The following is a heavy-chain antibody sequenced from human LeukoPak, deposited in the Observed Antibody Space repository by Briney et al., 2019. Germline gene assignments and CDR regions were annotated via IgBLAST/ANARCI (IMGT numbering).Heavy chain of an antibody. CDR1: GGSISSYY. V-gene: IGHV4-59*01. J-gene: IGHJ6*03. CDR3: ARSSEGRYYYDSRGYSYYYYYMDV. D-gene: IGHD3-22*01. CDR2: IYYSGST. Sequence: PSETLSLTCTVSGGSISSYYWSWIRQPAGKGLEWIGLIYYSGSTNYNPSLKSRVTISVDTSKNQFSLKLNSVTAADTAVYYCARSSEGRYYYDSRGYSYYYYYMDVWGKGTTVTISS.